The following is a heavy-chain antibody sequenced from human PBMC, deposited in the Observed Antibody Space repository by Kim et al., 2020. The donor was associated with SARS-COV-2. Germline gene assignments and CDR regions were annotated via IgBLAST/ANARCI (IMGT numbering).Heavy chain of an antibody. CDR1: GFTFSSYW. CDR3: ARDFGSPGVTAIGY. J-gene: IGHJ4*02. CDR2: IKQDGSEK. Sequence: GGSLRLSCAASGFTFSSYWMSWVRQAPGKGLEWVANIKQDGSEKYYVDSVKGRFTISRDNAKNSLYLQMNSLRAEDTAVYYCARDFGSPGVTAIGYWGQGTLVTVSS. V-gene: IGHV3-7*03. D-gene: IGHD2-21*02.